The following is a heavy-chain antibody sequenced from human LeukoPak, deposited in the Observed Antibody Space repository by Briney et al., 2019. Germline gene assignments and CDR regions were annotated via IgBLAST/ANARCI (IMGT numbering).Heavy chain of an antibody. CDR3: ARDPHLTVGTVTTTGDEYN. J-gene: IGHJ4*02. CDR1: GGTFISYA. CDR2: IIPIFGTA. Sequence: SVKVSCKASGGTFISYAISWVRQAPGQGLEWMGRIIPIFGTANYAQKFQGRVTITTDESTSTAYMELSSLRSEDTAVYYCARDPHLTVGTVTTTGDEYNWGQGTLVTVSS. V-gene: IGHV1-69*05. D-gene: IGHD1-1*01.